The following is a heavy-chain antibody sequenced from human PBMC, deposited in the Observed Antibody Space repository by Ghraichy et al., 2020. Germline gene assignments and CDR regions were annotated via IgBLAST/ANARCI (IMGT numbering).Heavy chain of an antibody. Sequence: ASVKVSCKASGYTFTGYYMHWVRQAPGQGLEWMGWINPNSGGTNYAQKFQGRVTMTRDTSISTAYMELSRLRSDDTAVYYCARDPTDIVLMVYGPDLDYWGQGTLVTVSS. CDR2: INPNSGGT. CDR1: GYTFTGYY. D-gene: IGHD2-8*01. V-gene: IGHV1-2*02. J-gene: IGHJ4*02. CDR3: ARDPTDIVLMVYGPDLDY.